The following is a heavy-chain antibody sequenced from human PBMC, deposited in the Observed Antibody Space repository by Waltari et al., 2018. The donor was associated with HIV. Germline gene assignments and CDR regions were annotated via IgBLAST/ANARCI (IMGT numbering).Heavy chain of an antibody. Sequence: QVQLQESGPGLVKPLQTLSLTCTVSGGSISSGSYYWNWIRQPAGKGLEWIGRIYPSGSTNYTPSLKRRVTISVDTSKNQFSLKLSSVTAADTAVYYCARVFCSGGSCYGDGRYGMDVWGQGTTVTVSS. D-gene: IGHD2-15*01. CDR3: ARVFCSGGSCYGDGRYGMDV. CDR1: GGSISSGSYY. CDR2: IYPSGST. V-gene: IGHV4-61*02. J-gene: IGHJ6*02.